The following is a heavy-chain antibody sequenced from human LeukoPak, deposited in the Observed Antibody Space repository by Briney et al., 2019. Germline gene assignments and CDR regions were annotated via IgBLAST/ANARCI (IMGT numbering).Heavy chain of an antibody. CDR2: IRSSGSTI. J-gene: IGHJ2*01. CDR1: GFSFSTYS. V-gene: IGHV3-48*01. CDR3: AKGGIMQSSSPGLQYFDL. D-gene: IGHD6-6*01. Sequence: GGSLRLSCAASGFSFSTYSMNWVRQAPGKGLEWVSYIRSSGSTIYYADSVKGRFTISRDNSKNTLYLQMNSLRAEDTAVYYCAKGGIMQSSSPGLQYFDLWGRGTLVSVSS.